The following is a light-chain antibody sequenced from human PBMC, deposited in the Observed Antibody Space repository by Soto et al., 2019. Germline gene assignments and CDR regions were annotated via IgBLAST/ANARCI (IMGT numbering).Light chain of an antibody. Sequence: QSVLTQPPSVSGAPGQRVTISCTGSSSNIGANYDVHWYQHLPGTAPKLLIYTNSNRPSGVPDRFSGSKSGTSASLAITGLQAEDEADYYCQSYDSSLCGYVVGTGTKLT. CDR3: QSYDSSLCGYV. V-gene: IGLV1-40*01. CDR1: SSNIGANYD. J-gene: IGLJ1*01. CDR2: TNS.